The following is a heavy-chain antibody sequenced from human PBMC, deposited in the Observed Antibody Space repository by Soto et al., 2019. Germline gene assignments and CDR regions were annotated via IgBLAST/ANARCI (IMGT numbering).Heavy chain of an antibody. D-gene: IGHD6-19*01. CDR2: INHRGST. CDR3: ARYTRWNIAVNGYMDV. J-gene: IGHJ6*03. Sequence: SETLSLTCAVYGGSFSGYYWSWIPQPPGKGLEWIGEINHRGSTYYNPSLKSRVTISVDTSKTQFSLNLNSVTAADTAVYYCARYTRWNIAVNGYMDVWGKGTTVTVSS. CDR1: GGSFSGYY. V-gene: IGHV4-34*01.